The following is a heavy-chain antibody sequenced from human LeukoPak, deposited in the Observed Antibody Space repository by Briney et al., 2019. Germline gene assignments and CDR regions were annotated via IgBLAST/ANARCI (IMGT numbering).Heavy chain of an antibody. V-gene: IGHV4-39*01. CDR1: GGSISSSSYY. D-gene: IGHD3-22*01. CDR3: ASPLRGSSGNGAFDI. CDR2: IYYSGST. J-gene: IGHJ3*02. Sequence: PSETLSLTCTVSGGSISSSSYYWGWIRQPPGKGLEWIGSIYYSGSTYYNPSLKSRVTISVDTSKNQFSLKLSSVTAADTAVYYCASPLRGSSGNGAFDIWGQGTMVTVSS.